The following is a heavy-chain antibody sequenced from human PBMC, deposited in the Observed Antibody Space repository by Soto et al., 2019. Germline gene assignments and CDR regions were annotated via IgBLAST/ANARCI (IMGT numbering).Heavy chain of an antibody. D-gene: IGHD3-16*02. J-gene: IGHJ4*02. Sequence: SETLSLTCAVYGGSFSGYYWSWIRQPPGKGLEWIGEINHSGSTNYNPSLKSRVTISVDTSKNQFSLKLSSVTAADTAVYYCARVFRTPYDYVWGSYRQNFDYWGQGTLVTVSS. CDR3: ARVFRTPYDYVWGSYRQNFDY. CDR2: INHSGST. V-gene: IGHV4-34*01. CDR1: GGSFSGYY.